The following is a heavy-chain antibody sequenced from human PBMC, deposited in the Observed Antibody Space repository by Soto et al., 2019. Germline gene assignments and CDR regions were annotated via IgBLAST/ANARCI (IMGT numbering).Heavy chain of an antibody. D-gene: IGHD2-8*01. CDR1: GFSFSDHF. V-gene: IGHV3-72*01. Sequence: EVQLVESGGGLVQPGGSLRLSCAASGFSFSDHFMDWVHQAPGKGLQWVGRIQTKRQTYITEYAASLEGRFSISRDDSKNSLYLQVNRRKTEDTAVYFCACIRETFGSWGPGTLVTVSS. CDR3: ACIRETFGS. J-gene: IGHJ4*02. CDR2: IQTKRQTYIT.